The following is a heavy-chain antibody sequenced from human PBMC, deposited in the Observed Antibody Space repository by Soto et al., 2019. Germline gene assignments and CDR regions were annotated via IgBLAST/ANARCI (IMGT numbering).Heavy chain of an antibody. CDR2: IYYNGST. D-gene: IGHD6-13*01. CDR1: GLTISSASYY. J-gene: IGHJ4*02. CDR3: ARYRISGSWSKFDY. Sequence: QVLLQESGPGLMKPSQTLSLTCTVSGLTISSASYYWSWIRQHPGKGLEWVGNIYYNGSTYYSPSLKSRVTLWVDTSTNQFSLRLASVTAADTAVYYCARYRISGSWSKFDYWGQGTLVTVSS. V-gene: IGHV4-31*03.